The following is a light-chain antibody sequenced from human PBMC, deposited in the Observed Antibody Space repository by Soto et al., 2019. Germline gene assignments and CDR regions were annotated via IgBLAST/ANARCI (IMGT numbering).Light chain of an antibody. CDR1: QNVSNSY. Sequence: EIVLTQSPATLSLSPGERATLSCGASQNVSNSYLAWYQQKPGLAPRLLIYDASSRAIGIPDRFSGSGSGADFTHTSSRREPEDFAVYYCQQYGTSRWTFGEGTKVEIK. J-gene: IGKJ1*01. CDR2: DAS. V-gene: IGKV3D-20*01. CDR3: QQYGTSRWT.